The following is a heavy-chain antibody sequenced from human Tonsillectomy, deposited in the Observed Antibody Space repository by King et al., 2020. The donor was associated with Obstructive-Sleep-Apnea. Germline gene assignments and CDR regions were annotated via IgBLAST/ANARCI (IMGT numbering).Heavy chain of an antibody. CDR3: ARDGSSGYYYTAFDY. J-gene: IGHJ4*02. D-gene: IGHD3-22*01. CDR1: GGSLSTYY. V-gene: IGHV4-59*01. CDR2: IDYSGNT. Sequence: QLQESGPGLVKPSETLSLSCTVSGGSLSTYYWSWIRQPPGKGLEWIGYIDYSGNTNYNPSLKSRVTISVDSSKNQFSLKLRSVTAADTAVYYCARDGSSGYYYTAFDYWGQGTLVTVS.